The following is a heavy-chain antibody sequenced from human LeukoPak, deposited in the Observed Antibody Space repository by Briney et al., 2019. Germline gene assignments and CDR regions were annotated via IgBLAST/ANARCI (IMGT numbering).Heavy chain of an antibody. CDR3: ARDDLYYGSGSYYKMGFDY. D-gene: IGHD3-10*01. V-gene: IGHV3-30-3*01. CDR1: GFSFSNYW. J-gene: IGHJ4*02. Sequence: GGSLRLSCAASGFSFSNYWMSWVRQAPGKGLEWVAVISYDGSNKYYADSVKGRFTISRDNSKNTLYLQMNSLRAEDTAVYYCARDDLYYGSGSYYKMGFDYWGQGTLVTVSS. CDR2: ISYDGSNK.